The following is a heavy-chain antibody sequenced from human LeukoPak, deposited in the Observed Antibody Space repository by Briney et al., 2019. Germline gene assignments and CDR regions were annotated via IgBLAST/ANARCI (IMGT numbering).Heavy chain of an antibody. CDR1: GFTFTGYY. J-gene: IGHJ4*02. Sequence: ASVKVSCKASGFTFTGYYIHWVRQAPGQGLEWMGWINPNNGDTNYAQKFQGRVTMTRDTSISTAYMELSRLRSDDTAVYYCARDMGYGDYPRYWGQGTLVTVSS. V-gene: IGHV1-2*02. CDR2: INPNNGDT. CDR3: ARDMGYGDYPRY. D-gene: IGHD4-17*01.